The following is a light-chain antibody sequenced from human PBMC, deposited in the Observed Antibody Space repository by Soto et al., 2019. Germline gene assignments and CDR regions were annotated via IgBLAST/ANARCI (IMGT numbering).Light chain of an antibody. V-gene: IGKV3-11*01. J-gene: IGKJ4*01. CDR1: QSVSSY. CDR2: YAS. Sequence: EIVLTQSPATLSLSPGERATLSCRASQSVSSYLAWYQQKPGQAPRLLMSYASNRATGIPARFSGSGSGTDFTLTISSLEPEDFAVYYCQQRSNWPLTFGGGTKVEIK. CDR3: QQRSNWPLT.